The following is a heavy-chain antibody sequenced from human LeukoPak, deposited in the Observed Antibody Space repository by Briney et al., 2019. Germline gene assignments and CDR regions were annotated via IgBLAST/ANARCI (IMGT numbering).Heavy chain of an antibody. J-gene: IGHJ5*01. V-gene: IGHV5-51*01. CDR1: GYSFTNNW. CDR3: VRTPTCSSGTCYPNWFDS. D-gene: IGHD2-15*01. CDR2: VYPGDSHT. Sequence: GESLKISCQGSGYSFTNNWIGWVRHMPGEGLDWMAIVYPGDSHTKYNPSFQGQVTISADKSSSTAYLQWISLRASDTAIYYCVRTPTCSSGTCYPNWFDSWGQGTLDTVSS.